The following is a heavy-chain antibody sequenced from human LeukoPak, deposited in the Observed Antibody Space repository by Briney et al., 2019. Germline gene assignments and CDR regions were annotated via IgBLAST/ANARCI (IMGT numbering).Heavy chain of an antibody. CDR3: ARTIYGDYFDY. CDR2: ISGSGGST. CDR1: GFTFSSYA. J-gene: IGHJ4*02. V-gene: IGHV3-23*01. D-gene: IGHD4-17*01. Sequence: GGSLRLSCAASGFTFSSYAMSWVRQAPGKGLEWVSVISGSGGSTYYADSVKGRFTISRDNSKNTLYLQMNSLRAEDTAVYYCARTIYGDYFDYWGQGTLVTVSS.